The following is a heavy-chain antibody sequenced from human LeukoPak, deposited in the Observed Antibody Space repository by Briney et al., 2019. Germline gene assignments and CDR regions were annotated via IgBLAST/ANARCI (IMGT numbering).Heavy chain of an antibody. CDR2: ISSSSRYI. J-gene: IGHJ3*02. D-gene: IGHD3-22*01. Sequence: GGSLRLSCAASGFTFSSYSMNWVRQAPGKGLEWVSSISSSSRYIYYADSVKGRFTISRDNAKNSLYLQMNSLRAEDTAVYYCARDLTYYDSSGYPTSGIWGQGTMVTVSS. CDR1: GFTFSSYS. CDR3: ARDLTYYDSSGYPTSGI. V-gene: IGHV3-21*01.